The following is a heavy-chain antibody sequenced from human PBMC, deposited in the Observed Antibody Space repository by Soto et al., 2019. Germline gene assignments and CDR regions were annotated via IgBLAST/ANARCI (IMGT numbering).Heavy chain of an antibody. Sequence: GGSLRLSCAASGFTFDGYAMHWVRQAPGKGLEWVSGLSWNSDDRDYADSVKGRFTISRDNAKNSLSLQMNSLRPEDTALYYCAKDMKWGGMTTIHYFDSWGQGTLVTVSS. V-gene: IGHV3-9*01. CDR3: AKDMKWGGMTTIHYFDS. CDR1: GFTFDGYA. J-gene: IGHJ4*02. CDR2: LSWNSDDR. D-gene: IGHD4-17*01.